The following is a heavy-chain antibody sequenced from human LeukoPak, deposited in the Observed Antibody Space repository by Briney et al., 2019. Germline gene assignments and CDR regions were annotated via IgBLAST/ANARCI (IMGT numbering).Heavy chain of an antibody. V-gene: IGHV3-23*01. J-gene: IGHJ3*02. Sequence: GGSLRLSCAASGFTFSSYGMSWVRQAPGKGLEWVSAISGSGGSTYYADSVKGRFTISRDNSKNTLYLQMNSLRAEDTAVYYCAKDQVLWFGELYAFDIWGQGTMVTVSS. CDR3: AKDQVLWFGELYAFDI. D-gene: IGHD3-10*01. CDR2: ISGSGGST. CDR1: GFTFSSYG.